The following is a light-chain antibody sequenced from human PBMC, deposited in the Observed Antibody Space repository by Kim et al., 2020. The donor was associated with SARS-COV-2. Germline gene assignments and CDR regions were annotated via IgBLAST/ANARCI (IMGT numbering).Light chain of an antibody. CDR1: QDIGNS. V-gene: IGKV1-NL1*01. CDR3: QQDYSTPRVS. J-gene: IGKJ4*01. Sequence: DIQMTQSPSSLSASVGDGATISCRASQDIGNSVAWYQHRPGKAPKLLVYGAFRLESGVPSRFSGAVSGTDYSLIISSLQPEDFATYFFQQDYSTPRVSFGGGTKVDI. CDR2: GAF.